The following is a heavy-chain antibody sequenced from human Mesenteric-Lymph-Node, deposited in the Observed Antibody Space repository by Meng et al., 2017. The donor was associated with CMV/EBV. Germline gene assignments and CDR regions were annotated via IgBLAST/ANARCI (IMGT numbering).Heavy chain of an antibody. CDR3: ARRSRNFPDY. CDR2: IYPGDSDT. D-gene: IGHD2-2*01. CDR1: GYSVKTYW. Sequence: ISCKGSGYSVKTYWIGWVRQMPGKGLEWMGIIYPGDSDTRYSPSFQGQVIISADKSISTAYLQWSSLKASDTAMYYCARRSRNFPDYWGQGTLVTVSS. V-gene: IGHV5-51*01. J-gene: IGHJ4*02.